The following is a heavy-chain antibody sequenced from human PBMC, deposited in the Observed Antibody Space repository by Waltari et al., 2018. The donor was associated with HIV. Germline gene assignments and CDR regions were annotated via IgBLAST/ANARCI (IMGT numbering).Heavy chain of an antibody. CDR1: GGTFSTYP. J-gene: IGHJ5*02. Sequence: QVQLVQSGADVKKPGSSVKVSCKASGGTFSTYPVSWARQAPGQGLEWMGGIIPLFGTANYAQKFQDRVTITADDSTTTVYMELSSLRSDDTAVYYCAQEKGSVVVPAEFDPWGQGTLVTVSS. V-gene: IGHV1-69*01. CDR3: AQEKGSVVVPAEFDP. D-gene: IGHD2-2*01. CDR2: IIPLFGTA.